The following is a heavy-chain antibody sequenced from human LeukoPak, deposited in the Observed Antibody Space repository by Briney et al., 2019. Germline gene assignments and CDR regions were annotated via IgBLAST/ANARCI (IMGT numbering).Heavy chain of an antibody. CDR1: GFTGSSNY. J-gene: IGHJ6*03. CDR3: ARSSVVPAAIRYYYYYMDV. CDR2: IYSGGST. Sequence: PGGSLRLSCAASGFTGSSNYMSWVRQAPGKGLEWVSVIYSGGSTYYADSVKGRFTISRDNSKNTLYLQMNSLRAEDTAVYYCARSSVVPAAIRYYYYYMDVWGKGTTVTVSS. D-gene: IGHD2-2*01. V-gene: IGHV3-53*01.